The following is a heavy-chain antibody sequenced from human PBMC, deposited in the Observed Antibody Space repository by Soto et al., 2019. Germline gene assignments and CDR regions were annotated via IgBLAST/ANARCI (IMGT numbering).Heavy chain of an antibody. CDR1: GFTFSSYG. J-gene: IGHJ4*02. V-gene: IGHV3-30*18. CDR2: ISYDGSNK. CDR3: AKVNYYDSSGYAPYFDY. D-gene: IGHD3-22*01. Sequence: GGSLRLSCAASGFTFSSYGMHWVRQAPGKGLEWVAVISYDGSNKYYADSVKGRFTISRDNSKNTLYLQMNSLRAEDTAVYYCAKVNYYDSSGYAPYFDYWGQGTLVTVSS.